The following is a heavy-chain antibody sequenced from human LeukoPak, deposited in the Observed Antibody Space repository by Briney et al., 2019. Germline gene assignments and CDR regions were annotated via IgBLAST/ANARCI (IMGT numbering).Heavy chain of an antibody. J-gene: IGHJ5*02. CDR2: IYPGDSDT. Sequence: GESLKISCKGSGYTFATYWIAWVRHMPGKGLEWMGIIYPGDSDTRYSPSFQGQVTISADKSISTAYLQWSSLKASDTAMYYCAVGRYCSSTSCYAFDPWGQGTLVTVSS. D-gene: IGHD2-2*01. CDR3: AVGRYCSSTSCYAFDP. V-gene: IGHV5-51*01. CDR1: GYTFATYW.